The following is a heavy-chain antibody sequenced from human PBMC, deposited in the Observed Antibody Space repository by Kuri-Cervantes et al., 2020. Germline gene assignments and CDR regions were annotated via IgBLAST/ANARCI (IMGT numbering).Heavy chain of an antibody. CDR1: GFTFSSYA. CDR3: ARDPPGLLPEDY. V-gene: IGHV3-30*07. Sequence: GESLNISCAASGFTFSSYAMHGVRQAPGKGLEWVAVISYDGSNKYYADAVKGRFTISRDNAKKLLYLQMNSLRVEDTAVYLCARDPPGLLPEDYWGQGTLVTVSS. J-gene: IGHJ4*02. D-gene: IGHD2-15*01. CDR2: ISYDGSNK.